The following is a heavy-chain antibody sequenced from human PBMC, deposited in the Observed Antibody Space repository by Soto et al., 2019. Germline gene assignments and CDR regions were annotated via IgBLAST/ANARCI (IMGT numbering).Heavy chain of an antibody. CDR1: GCTFTRYG. CDR2: XSAYNXNT. CDR3: ARDQAMAKFDY. D-gene: IGHD5-18*01. Sequence: GXSVKVSCKASGCTFTRYGISWVRQAPGQGLEWMARXSAYNXNTKHETKPQXXVTMTKDXXKTKAYMEMRSLRSDDTAVYYCARDQAMAKFDYWGQGTLVTVSS. J-gene: IGHJ4*02. V-gene: IGHV1-18*01.